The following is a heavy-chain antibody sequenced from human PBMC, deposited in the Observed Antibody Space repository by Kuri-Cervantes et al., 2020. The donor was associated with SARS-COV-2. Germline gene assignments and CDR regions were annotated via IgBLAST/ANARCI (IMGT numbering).Heavy chain of an antibody. V-gene: IGHV3-7*03. D-gene: IGHD5-24*01. CDR2: VRQDGRDK. Sequence: GESLKISCAASGFTFSSYWMTWVRQAPGKGLDWVANVRQDGRDKYYGDSVKGRFTISRDNTKNSLYLQMDSLTAEDTAVYYCARGGEMATIMHRLDYWGQGTLVTVSS. J-gene: IGHJ4*02. CDR3: ARGGEMATIMHRLDY. CDR1: GFTFSSYW.